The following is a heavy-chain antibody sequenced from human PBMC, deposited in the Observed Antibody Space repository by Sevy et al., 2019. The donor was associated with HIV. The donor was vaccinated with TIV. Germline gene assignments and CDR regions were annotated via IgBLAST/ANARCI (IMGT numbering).Heavy chain of an antibody. D-gene: IGHD6-13*01. V-gene: IGHV1-18*01. CDR2: ISAYNGNT. J-gene: IGHJ3*02. Sequence: ASVKVSCKASGYTFTSYGISWVRQAPGQGPEWMGWISAYNGNTNYAQKLQGRVTMTTDTSTSTAYMELRSLRSDDTAVYYCARELGSSSWQDAFDIWGQGTMVTVSS. CDR3: ARELGSSSWQDAFDI. CDR1: GYTFTSYG.